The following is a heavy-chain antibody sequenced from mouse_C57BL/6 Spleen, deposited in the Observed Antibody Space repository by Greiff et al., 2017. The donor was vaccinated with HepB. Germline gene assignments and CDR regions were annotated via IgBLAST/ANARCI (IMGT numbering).Heavy chain of an antibody. CDR3: ARSFYYYGSSSLYYFDY. V-gene: IGHV5-9*01. CDR1: GFTFSSYT. D-gene: IGHD1-1*01. Sequence: EVKLVESGGGLVKPGGSLKLSCAASGFTFSSYTMSWVRQTPEKRLEWVATISGGGGNTYYPDSVKGRFTISRDNAKNSLYLQMSSLRSEDTALYYCARSFYYYGSSSLYYFDYWGQGTTLTVSS. CDR2: ISGGGGNT. J-gene: IGHJ2*01.